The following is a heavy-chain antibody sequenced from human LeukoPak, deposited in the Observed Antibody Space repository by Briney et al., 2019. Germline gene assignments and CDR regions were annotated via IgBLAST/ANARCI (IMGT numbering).Heavy chain of an antibody. CDR3: AKSGGFNVAAARFDP. CDR1: GFTFSSYS. V-gene: IGHV3-23*01. J-gene: IGHJ5*02. D-gene: IGHD6-13*01. Sequence: GGSLRLSCAASGFTFSSYSMSWVRQDPAKGLEWVSAISGSGGSTYYADSVKGRFTISRDNSKNTLYLQMNSLIAEDTAVYYCAKSGGFNVAAARFDPWGQGTLVTVSS. CDR2: ISGSGGST.